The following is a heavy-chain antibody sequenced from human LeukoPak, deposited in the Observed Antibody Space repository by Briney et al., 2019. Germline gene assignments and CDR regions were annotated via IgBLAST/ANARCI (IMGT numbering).Heavy chain of an antibody. V-gene: IGHV4-38-2*02. CDR1: GYSISTGYY. J-gene: IGHJ6*03. D-gene: IGHD3-10*01. CDR3: ARPRITMVRGVSGYYMDV. CDR2: FYHGGST. Sequence: PSETLSLTCTVSGYSISTGYYWDWIRQPPGKGLEWIGTFYHGGSTYYNPSLKSRVTISVDTSKNQFSLNLTSVTAADTAVYYCARPRITMVRGVSGYYMDVWGKGTTVTISS.